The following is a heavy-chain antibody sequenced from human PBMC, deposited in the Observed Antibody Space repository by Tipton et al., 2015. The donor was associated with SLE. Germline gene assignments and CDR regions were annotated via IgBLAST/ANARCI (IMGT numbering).Heavy chain of an antibody. V-gene: IGHV4-31*02. CDR1: GDSISSGVYY. CDR2: ISYSGST. CDR3: ARGGWFDA. J-gene: IGHJ5*02. Sequence: LRLSCSVSGDSISSGVYYWSWIRQHPGKGLEWIGYISYSGSTYYNPSLNSRFIISIDTSKNQFSLRLSSVTAADTAVYYCARGGWFDAWGPGILVTVSS.